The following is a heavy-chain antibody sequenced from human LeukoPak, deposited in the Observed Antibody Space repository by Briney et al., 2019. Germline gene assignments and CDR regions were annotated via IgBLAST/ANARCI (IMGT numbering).Heavy chain of an antibody. CDR1: GGSISSGGYY. CDR3: ARREPPYDFWSGYRGSTFDY. J-gene: IGHJ4*02. Sequence: SETLSLTCTVSGGSISSGGYYWSWIRQHPGKGLEWIGYIYYSGSTYYNPSLKSRVTISVDTSKNQFSLKLSSVTAADTAVYYCARREPPYDFWSGYRGSTFDYWGQGTLVTVSS. V-gene: IGHV4-31*03. CDR2: IYYSGST. D-gene: IGHD3-3*01.